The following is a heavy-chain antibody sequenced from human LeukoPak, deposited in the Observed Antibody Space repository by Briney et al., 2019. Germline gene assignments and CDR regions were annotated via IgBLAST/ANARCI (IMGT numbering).Heavy chain of an antibody. CDR1: GYSFTSYW. Sequence: GESLKISCKGSGYSFTSYWIAWLRQMPGKGLEWMGIIYPRDSDTRYSPSFQGQVTISADKSISTAYLQWSSLKASDTAMYYCARRSDGYTGQADYWGQGTLVTVSS. CDR2: IYPRDSDT. CDR3: ARRSDGYTGQADY. J-gene: IGHJ4*02. D-gene: IGHD5-24*01. V-gene: IGHV5-51*01.